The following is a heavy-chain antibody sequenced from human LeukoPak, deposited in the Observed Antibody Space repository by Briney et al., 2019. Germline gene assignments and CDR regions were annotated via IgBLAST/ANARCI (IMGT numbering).Heavy chain of an antibody. D-gene: IGHD6-13*01. Sequence: SETLSLTCTVSGGSISSYYWSWIRQPPGKGLEWIGYIYYSGSTNYNPSLKSRVTISVDTSKTQFSLKLSSVTAADTAVYYCARGTAAAGTFWFDPWGQGTLVTVSS. J-gene: IGHJ5*02. CDR3: ARGTAAAGTFWFDP. CDR1: GGSISSYY. CDR2: IYYSGST. V-gene: IGHV4-59*01.